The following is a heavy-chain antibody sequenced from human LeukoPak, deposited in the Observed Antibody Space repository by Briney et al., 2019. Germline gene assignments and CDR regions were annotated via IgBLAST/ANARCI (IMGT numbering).Heavy chain of an antibody. J-gene: IGHJ4*02. CDR2: INPNSGGT. Sequence: ASVTVSFTASVYTFTFYYMHWVRQAPAQGHEWMGWINPNSGGTNYAQKSQGRVTTTRDTSISTAYMELSRLRSDDTALYYCARGAHYHDSSEGYDYWGQGTLVTVSS. CDR3: ARGAHYHDSSEGYDY. V-gene: IGHV1-2*02. CDR1: VYTFTFYY. D-gene: IGHD3-22*01.